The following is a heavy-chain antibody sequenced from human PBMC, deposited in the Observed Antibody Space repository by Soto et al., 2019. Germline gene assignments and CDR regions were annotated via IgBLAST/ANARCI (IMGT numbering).Heavy chain of an antibody. J-gene: IGHJ4*02. Sequence: PSETLSLSCTVSGGSISSHYWSWIRQPPGKGLEWIGYIYYSGSTNYNPSLKSRVTISVDTSKNQFSLKLSSVTAADTAVYYCARRDYYGDLDYWGQGTLVTVS. CDR3: ARRDYYGDLDY. D-gene: IGHD4-17*01. CDR2: IYYSGST. CDR1: GGSISSHY. V-gene: IGHV4-59*11.